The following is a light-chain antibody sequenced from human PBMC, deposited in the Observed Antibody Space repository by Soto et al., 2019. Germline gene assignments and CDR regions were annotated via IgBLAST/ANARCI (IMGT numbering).Light chain of an antibody. J-gene: IGKJ5*01. CDR3: QQRSDWSSIS. CDR2: DAS. V-gene: IGKV3-11*01. Sequence: EVVLTQSPATLSSSPGERATLSCRASRSVSTYLAWYQQKPGQAPRLLIHDASNRATGIPARFSGSGSGTDFTLTISSLEPEDFAVYYCQQRSDWSSISFGHGTRLEIK. CDR1: RSVSTY.